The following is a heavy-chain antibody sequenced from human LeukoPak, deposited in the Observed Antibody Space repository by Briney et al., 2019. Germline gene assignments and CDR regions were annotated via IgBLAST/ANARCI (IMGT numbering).Heavy chain of an antibody. Sequence: KPSETLSLTCAVYGGSFSGYYWSWIRQPPGKGLEWIGEINHSGSTNCNPSLKSRVTISVDTSKNQFSLKLSSVTAADTAVYYCARGIEIWYYYGMDVWGQGTTVTVSS. D-gene: IGHD5-24*01. CDR2: INHSGST. CDR1: GGSFSGYY. CDR3: ARGIEIWYYYGMDV. J-gene: IGHJ6*02. V-gene: IGHV4-34*01.